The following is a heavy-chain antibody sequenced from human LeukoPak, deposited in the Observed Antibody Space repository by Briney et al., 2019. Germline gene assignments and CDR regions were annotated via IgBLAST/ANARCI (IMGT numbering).Heavy chain of an antibody. CDR1: GFIVSSNY. Sequence: GGSLRLSCAASGFIVSSNYMSWVRQAPGKGLEWVSVIYTGGNTYYADFVKGRFIISRDNSKNTLHLQMNNLRVKDTAVHYCAGHDWFDPWGQGTLVPVSS. CDR2: IYTGGNT. J-gene: IGHJ5*02. V-gene: IGHV3-53*01. CDR3: AGHDWFDP.